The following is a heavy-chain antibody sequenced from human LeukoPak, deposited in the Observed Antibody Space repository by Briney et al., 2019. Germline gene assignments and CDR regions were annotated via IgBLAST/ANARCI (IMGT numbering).Heavy chain of an antibody. CDR3: ARGGPYDSGSFYFDY. CDR2: IYASGTT. D-gene: IGHD1-26*01. V-gene: IGHV4-4*07. Sequence: SETLSLTCAVSGGSISSYYWSWIRQPAGKGLQWIGRIYASGTTNYNPSLNSRVTMSVDKSKNQFSLKLTFVTAADTAVYYCARGGPYDSGSFYFDYWGQGTLVTVSS. J-gene: IGHJ4*02. CDR1: GGSISSYY.